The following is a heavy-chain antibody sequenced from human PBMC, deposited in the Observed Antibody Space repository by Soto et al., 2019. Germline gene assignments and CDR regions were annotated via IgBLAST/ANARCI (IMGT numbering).Heavy chain of an antibody. D-gene: IGHD1-26*01. CDR2: IHYSGIT. V-gene: IGHV4-61*01. CDR1: GGSVNSTSYY. CDR3: ARAWEHLYFVY. Sequence: PSETLSLTCTVSGGSVNSTSYYWTWIRQPPGKGLEWLGYIHYSGITNSNPSLKSRVAMSVDTSKNHFSLKLRCVTAADTAVYYCARAWEHLYFVYWGQGALVTVSS. J-gene: IGHJ4*02.